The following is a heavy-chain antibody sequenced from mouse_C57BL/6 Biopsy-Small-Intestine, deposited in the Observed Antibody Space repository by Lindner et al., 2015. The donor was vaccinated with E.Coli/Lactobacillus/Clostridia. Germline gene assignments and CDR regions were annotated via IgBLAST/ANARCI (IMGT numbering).Heavy chain of an antibody. D-gene: IGHD1-1*02. CDR3: AVELVGSYRQFDY. Sequence: SVKVSWQGLLGGTFSTYGISWVRQAPGQGLEWMGGIIPIFGTANYAQKFQGRVTITADESTSTAYTDLSSLRSEDTAVYYCAVELVGSYRQFDYWGQGTLVTVSS. CDR1: GGTFSTYG. J-gene: IGHJ4*01. CDR2: IIPIFGTA. V-gene: IGHV1-81*01.